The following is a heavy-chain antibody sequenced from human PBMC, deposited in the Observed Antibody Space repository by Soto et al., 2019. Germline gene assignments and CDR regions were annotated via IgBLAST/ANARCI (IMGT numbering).Heavy chain of an antibody. CDR1: GFTFSSYW. J-gene: IGHJ6*03. CDR2: INSDGSST. D-gene: IGHD4-17*01. Sequence: GSLRLSCAASGFTFSSYWMHWVRQAPGKGLVWVSRINSDGSSTSYADSVKGRFTISRDNAKNTLYLQMNSLRAEDTAVYYCAREVSDDYGDYNYYYYYMDVWGKGTTVTVSS. V-gene: IGHV3-74*01. CDR3: AREVSDDYGDYNYYYYYMDV.